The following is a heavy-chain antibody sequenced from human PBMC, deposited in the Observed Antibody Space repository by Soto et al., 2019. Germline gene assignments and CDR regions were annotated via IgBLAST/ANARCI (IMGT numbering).Heavy chain of an antibody. Sequence: ASVKASCKASGGTFSSYAISWVRQAPGQGLEWMGGIIPIFGTANYAQKFQGRVTITADESTSTAYMELSSLRSEDTAVYYCAREKKNSITIFGVVDQYYFDYWGQGTLVTVSS. CDR2: IIPIFGTA. CDR3: AREKKNSITIFGVVDQYYFDY. D-gene: IGHD3-3*01. V-gene: IGHV1-69*13. J-gene: IGHJ4*02. CDR1: GGTFSSYA.